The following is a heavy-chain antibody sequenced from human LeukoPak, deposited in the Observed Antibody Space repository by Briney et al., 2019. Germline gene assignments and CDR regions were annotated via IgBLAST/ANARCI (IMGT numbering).Heavy chain of an antibody. CDR1: GYIFTNNW. CDR2: INPTGTST. D-gene: IGHD3-10*01. V-gene: IGHV1-46*01. CDR3: ARDHSVGDIAWWFDP. Sequence: PEASVKVSCKTSGYIFTNNWMHWVRQAPGQGLEWVGVINPTGTSTLYAQNFQGRVTLTRDMSTTTDYMELRSLTSEDTAVYYCARDHSVGDIAWWFDPWGQGTLVSVSS. J-gene: IGHJ5*02.